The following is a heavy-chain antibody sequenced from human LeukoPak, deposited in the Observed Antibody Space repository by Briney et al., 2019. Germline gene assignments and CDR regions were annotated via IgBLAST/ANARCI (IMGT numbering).Heavy chain of an antibody. CDR3: AKELTRPNRPVAGLNY. D-gene: IGHD6-19*01. V-gene: IGHV3-74*01. Sequence: QPGGSLRLSCAASGFTFSGYWMHWVRQALGKGLVCVSRINSNGSSTVYADSVKGRFTISRDNAKNTLYLQMNSLRTEDTAVYYCAKELTRPNRPVAGLNYWGQGTLVTVSS. CDR1: GFTFSGYW. J-gene: IGHJ4*02. CDR2: INSNGSST.